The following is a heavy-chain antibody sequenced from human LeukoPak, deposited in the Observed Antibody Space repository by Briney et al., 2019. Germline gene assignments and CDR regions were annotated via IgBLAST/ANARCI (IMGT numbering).Heavy chain of an antibody. Sequence: ASVKVSCKASGYTFTGYYMHWVRQAPGQGLERMGWINPNSGGTNYAQKFQARVTMTRDTSISTAYMELSRLRSEDTAVYYCARADYYDSSGYFRFGYWGQGTLVTVSS. V-gene: IGHV1-2*02. CDR3: ARADYYDSSGYFRFGY. CDR2: INPNSGGT. J-gene: IGHJ4*02. CDR1: GYTFTGYY. D-gene: IGHD3-22*01.